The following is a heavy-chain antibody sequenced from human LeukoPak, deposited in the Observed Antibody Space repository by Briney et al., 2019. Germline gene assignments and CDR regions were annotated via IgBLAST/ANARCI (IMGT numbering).Heavy chain of an antibody. J-gene: IGHJ6*02. CDR2: IYSGGST. D-gene: IGHD2-2*01. V-gene: IGHV3-53*01. CDR3: AKRLSTSSRYYGMDV. CDR1: GFTVSSNY. Sequence: QPGGSLRLSCAASGFTVSSNYMSWVRQAPGKGLEWVSVIYSGGSTYYADSVKGRFTISRDNSKNTLYLQMNSLRAEDTAVYYCAKRLSTSSRYYGMDVWGQGTTVTVSS.